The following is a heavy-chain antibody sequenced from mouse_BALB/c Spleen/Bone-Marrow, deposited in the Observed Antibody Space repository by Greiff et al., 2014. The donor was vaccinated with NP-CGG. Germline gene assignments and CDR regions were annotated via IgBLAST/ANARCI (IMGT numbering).Heavy chain of an antibody. CDR1: GFSLTNYC. Sequence: VQLQQSGPGLVAPSQSLSITCTVSGFSLTNYCVHWVRQPSGKGLEWLGAIWAGGSTNYKSALMSRLSISKDNSKSQVFLKMNSLQTDDTAMYYCARDGATATLAYWGQGTLVTVSA. CDR2: IWAGGST. V-gene: IGHV2-9*02. D-gene: IGHD1-2*01. J-gene: IGHJ3*01. CDR3: ARDGATATLAY.